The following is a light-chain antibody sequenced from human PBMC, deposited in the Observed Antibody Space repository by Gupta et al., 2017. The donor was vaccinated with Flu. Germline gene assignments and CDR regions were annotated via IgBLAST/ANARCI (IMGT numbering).Light chain of an antibody. V-gene: IGKV3-20*01. Sequence: DIGLTPSPDTRSLSPGDRATLFCRASQTITSNYLAWYQQRPGQAPRLLIYGASDRATGVPARFRGSASGTEFTLTITRVETEDFAMYYCQQYGVSPGYTFGQGTRLE. CDR1: QTITSNY. J-gene: IGKJ2*01. CDR3: QQYGVSPGYT. CDR2: GAS.